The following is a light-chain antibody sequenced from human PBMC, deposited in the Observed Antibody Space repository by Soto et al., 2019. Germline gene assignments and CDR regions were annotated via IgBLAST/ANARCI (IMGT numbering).Light chain of an antibody. V-gene: IGKV3-15*01. J-gene: IGKJ3*01. CDR3: QQFFT. CDR1: QSVSSN. Sequence: EIVMTQSPATLSVSPGERATLSCRASQSVSSNLAWYQQKPGQAPRLLIYGASTRATGIPARFSGSGSGTEFTLTISILQSEDFAVYYCQQFFTFGPGTKVDIK. CDR2: GAS.